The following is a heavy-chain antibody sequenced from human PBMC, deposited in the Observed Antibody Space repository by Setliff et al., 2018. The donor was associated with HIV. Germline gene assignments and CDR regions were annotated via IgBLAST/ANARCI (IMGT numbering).Heavy chain of an antibody. J-gene: IGHJ6*03. CDR2: INPNSGGT. Sequence: ASVKVSCKASGYTFTDFYIHWVRQAPGQGLEWMGWINPNSGGTNYAQKFQERVTITRDMSTSTAYMELSSLRSEDTAVYYCAAGPDYYYYYMDVWGKGTTVTVSS. V-gene: IGHV1-2*02. CDR1: GYTFTDFY. CDR3: AAGPDYYYYYMDV.